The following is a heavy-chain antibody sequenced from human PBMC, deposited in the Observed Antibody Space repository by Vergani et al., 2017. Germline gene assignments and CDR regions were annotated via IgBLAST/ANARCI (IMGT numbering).Heavy chain of an antibody. CDR2: IYHSGST. D-gene: IGHD4-17*01. Sequence: QVQLQESGPGLVKPSETLSLTCAVSGYSISSGYYWGWIRQPPGKGLEWIGSIYHSGSTYYNPSLKSRVTISVDTSKNQFSLKLSSVTAADTAVYYCARATVDAFDIWGQGTMVTVSS. CDR3: ARATVDAFDI. V-gene: IGHV4-38-2*01. J-gene: IGHJ3*02. CDR1: GYSISSGYY.